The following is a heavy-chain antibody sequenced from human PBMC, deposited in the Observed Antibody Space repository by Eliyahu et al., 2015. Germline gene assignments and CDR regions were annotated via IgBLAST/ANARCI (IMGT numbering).Heavy chain of an antibody. CDR3: ARDPTDYYDSNGPSYRFDY. CDR2: IWFDGSQK. Sequence: QVHLVDSGGNVVRPGRSLRLSCXASGFPXGGYAMHWVRQAPGKGLEWVEVIWFDGSQKYYADSVKGRFTISRDNSKNTMYLQMNSLRAEDTAVYYCARDPTDYYDSNGPSYRFDYWGQGTLVTVSS. J-gene: IGHJ4*02. CDR1: GFPXGGYA. V-gene: IGHV3-33*01. D-gene: IGHD3-22*01.